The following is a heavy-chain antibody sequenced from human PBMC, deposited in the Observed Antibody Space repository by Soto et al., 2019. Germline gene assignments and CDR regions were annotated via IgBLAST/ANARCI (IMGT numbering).Heavy chain of an antibody. D-gene: IGHD3-3*01. J-gene: IGHJ6*02. V-gene: IGHV5-51*01. CDR1: GYTFTDYW. Sequence: GESLKISCKGSGYTFTDYWIGWVRQLPGKGLEWMGIIYPGDSDTRYSPSFQGHVTITVDKSTSTAYLQMNSLRAEDTAVYYCAREVTVFGVIIPTPMDVWGQGTTVTVSS. CDR3: AREVTVFGVIIPTPMDV. CDR2: IYPGDSDT.